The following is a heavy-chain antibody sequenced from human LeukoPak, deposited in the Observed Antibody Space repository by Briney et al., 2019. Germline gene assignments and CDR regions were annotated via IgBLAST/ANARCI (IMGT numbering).Heavy chain of an antibody. CDR3: ATVVVATFRDYYFDY. D-gene: IGHD2-2*01. V-gene: IGHV1-24*01. Sequence: ASVKLSCNVSGYTLTELSIHWVRHRPGKGLGRMGGFDPEDGETIYAQKFQGRVIMTEDTSTDKAYMELSSLRSEDTAVYYCATVVVATFRDYYFDYWGQGNLVNVSS. CDR2: FDPEDGET. J-gene: IGHJ4*02. CDR1: GYTLTELS.